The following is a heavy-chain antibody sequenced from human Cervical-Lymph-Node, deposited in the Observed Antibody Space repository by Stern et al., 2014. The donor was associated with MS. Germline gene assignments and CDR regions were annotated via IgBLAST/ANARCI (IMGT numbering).Heavy chain of an antibody. J-gene: IGHJ4*01. CDR3: ARGSGTAYDLRGDY. V-gene: IGHV1-2*02. Sequence: VQLVESGAEARAPGASMKVSRKASGYIFTDYYLHWVRQAPGQGLEWLGWINPNSGGTNYAQNFQGRVTMTRDTSISTAYMELRWLGSADTAVYYCARGSGTAYDLRGDYWGQGTLVTVSS. D-gene: IGHD3-3*01. CDR1: GYIFTDYY. CDR2: INPNSGGT.